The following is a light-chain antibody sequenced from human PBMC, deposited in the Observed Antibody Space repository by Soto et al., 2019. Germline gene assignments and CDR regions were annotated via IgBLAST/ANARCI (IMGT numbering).Light chain of an antibody. Sequence: EIVLTQSPGTLSLSPGERATLSCRASQSVSSSYLAWYQQKPGQAPRLLIYGASSRATGIPDRFSGSGSGTDFALTISRLDPEDCAVYYCQQYVSSQTFGQGTTVEIK. J-gene: IGKJ1*01. CDR2: GAS. CDR1: QSVSSSY. V-gene: IGKV3-20*01. CDR3: QQYVSSQT.